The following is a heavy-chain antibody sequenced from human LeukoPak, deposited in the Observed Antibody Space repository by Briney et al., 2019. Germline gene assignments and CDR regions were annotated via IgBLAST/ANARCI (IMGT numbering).Heavy chain of an antibody. CDR3: ARVSYDFDSSAYGPFDY. D-gene: IGHD3-22*01. Sequence: ASVKVSCKASGYTFISYDITWVRQAPGQGLEWMGWISTFNGKTNYAQKVQGRVTMTTDTSTSTAYMELRSLRSDGTAVYSCARVSYDFDSSAYGPFDYWGQGTLVTVSS. J-gene: IGHJ4*02. V-gene: IGHV1-18*01. CDR2: ISTFNGKT. CDR1: GYTFISYD.